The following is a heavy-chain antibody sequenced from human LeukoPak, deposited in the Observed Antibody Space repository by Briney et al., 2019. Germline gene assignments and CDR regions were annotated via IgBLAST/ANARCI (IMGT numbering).Heavy chain of an antibody. CDR2: IYYSGST. Sequence: SETLSLTCTVSGGSISSSSYYWGWIRQPPGKGLEWIGSIYYSGSTYYNPSLKSRVTISVDTSKNQFSLKLTSVTAADMAVYYCAHFKGGSFDFWGQGTMVTVSS. CDR3: AHFKGGSFDF. D-gene: IGHD1-26*01. CDR1: GGSISSSSYY. V-gene: IGHV4-39*01. J-gene: IGHJ3*01.